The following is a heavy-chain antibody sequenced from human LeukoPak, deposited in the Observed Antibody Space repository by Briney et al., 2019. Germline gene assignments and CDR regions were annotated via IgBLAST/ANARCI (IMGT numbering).Heavy chain of an antibody. CDR2: IYPTGLT. CDR1: GVSISSSSDW. V-gene: IGHV4-39*01. CDR3: ARQIAYGKWYFDY. J-gene: IGHJ4*02. D-gene: IGHD2-21*01. Sequence: SETLSLTCTVSGVSISSSSDWWGWIRQPPGQGLEWIGSIYPTGLTYYSASLKSRVTTSVDTSKSQFSLKLSSVTAADTAVYYCARQIAYGKWYFDYWGQGTLVTVSS.